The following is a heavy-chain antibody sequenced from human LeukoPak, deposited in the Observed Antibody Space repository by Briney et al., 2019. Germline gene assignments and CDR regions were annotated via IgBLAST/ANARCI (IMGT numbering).Heavy chain of an antibody. CDR2: ISSSSSYI. Sequence: PGGSLRLSCAASGFTVSSNYMSWVRQAPGKGLEWVSSISSSSSYIYYADSVKGRFTISRDNAKNSLYLQMNSLRAEDTAVYYCARVRGGYGSGSYSPSPVDYWGQGTLVTVSS. D-gene: IGHD3-10*01. CDR3: ARVRGGYGSGSYSPSPVDY. J-gene: IGHJ4*02. V-gene: IGHV3-21*01. CDR1: GFTVSSNY.